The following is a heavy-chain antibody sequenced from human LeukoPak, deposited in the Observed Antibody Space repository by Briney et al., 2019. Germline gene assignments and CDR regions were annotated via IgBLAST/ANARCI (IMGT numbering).Heavy chain of an antibody. CDR2: IYYSGST. Sequence: SETLSLTCTGSGGSISSGDYYWSWIRQPPGKRLEWIGYIYYSGSTYYNPSLKSRVTISVDTSKNQFSLKLSSVTAADTAVYYCALRYYDILTGYSEFDYWGQGTLVTVSS. CDR1: GGSISSGDYY. J-gene: IGHJ4*02. CDR3: ALRYYDILTGYSEFDY. D-gene: IGHD3-9*01. V-gene: IGHV4-30-4*08.